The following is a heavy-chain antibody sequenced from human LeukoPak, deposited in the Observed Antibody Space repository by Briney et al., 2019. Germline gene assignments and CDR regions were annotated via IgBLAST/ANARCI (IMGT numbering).Heavy chain of an antibody. CDR1: GGTFSSYA. D-gene: IGHD3-10*01. Sequence: SVKVSCKASGGTFSSYAISWVRQAPGQGLEWMGGIIPIFGTANYAQRFQGRVTITTDESTSTAYMELSSLRSEDTAVYYCARGAGDYYGSDYFDYWGQGTLVTVSS. V-gene: IGHV1-69*05. CDR3: ARGAGDYYGSDYFDY. J-gene: IGHJ4*02. CDR2: IIPIFGTA.